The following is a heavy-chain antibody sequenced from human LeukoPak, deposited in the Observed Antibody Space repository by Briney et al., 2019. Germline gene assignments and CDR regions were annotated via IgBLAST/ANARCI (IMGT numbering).Heavy chain of an antibody. V-gene: IGHV3-9*01. Sequence: GRSLRLSCVGSGFAFHNYAMHWVRRPPGKGLEWVSAINWNSDTKAYADSVKGRLTISRDRARNSLYLQMDSLRPEDTALHYCAKDTGGNGAYFYAMDVWGQGTSVTVSS. CDR1: GFAFHNYA. CDR2: INWNSDTK. CDR3: AKDTGGNGAYFYAMDV. D-gene: IGHD4-23*01. J-gene: IGHJ6*02.